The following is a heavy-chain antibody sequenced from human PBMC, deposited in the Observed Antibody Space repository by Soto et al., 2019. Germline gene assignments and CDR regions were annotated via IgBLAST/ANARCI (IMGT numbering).Heavy chain of an antibody. CDR2: IIPIFGTA. CDR3: ARDDTNYLKDIVVVPAAKGMDV. J-gene: IGHJ6*02. V-gene: IGHV1-69*13. CDR1: GGTFSSYA. Sequence: SVKVSCKASGGTFSSYAISWVRQAPGQGLEWMGGIIPIFGTANYAQRFQGRVTITADESTSTAYMELSSLRSEDTAVYYCARDDTNYLKDIVVVPAAKGMDVWGQGTTVTVSS. D-gene: IGHD2-2*01.